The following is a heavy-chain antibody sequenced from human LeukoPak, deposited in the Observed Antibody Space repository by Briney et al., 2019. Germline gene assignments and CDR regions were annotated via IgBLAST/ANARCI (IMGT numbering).Heavy chain of an antibody. Sequence: ASVKVSCKASGYTFTSYGISWVRQAPGQGLEWMGWISAYNGNTNYAQKLQGRVTMTIDTSTRTAYMELRSLRSDDTAVYYCARDYRSGSYLDYFDYWGQGTLVTVSS. V-gene: IGHV1-18*01. D-gene: IGHD1-26*01. CDR3: ARDYRSGSYLDYFDY. CDR1: GYTFTSYG. CDR2: ISAYNGNT. J-gene: IGHJ4*02.